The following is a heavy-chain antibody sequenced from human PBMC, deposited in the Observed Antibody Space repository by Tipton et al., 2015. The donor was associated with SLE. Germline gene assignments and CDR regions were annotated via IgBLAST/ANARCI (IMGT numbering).Heavy chain of an antibody. CDR3: ARGLYDRSGYYWFDP. CDR1: GGYISSYY. V-gene: IGHV4-59*01. CDR2: IYYSGST. Sequence: TLSLTCTVSGGYISSYYWSWIRQPPGKGLEWIGYIYYSGSTNYNPSLKSRVTISVDTSKNQFYLKLSSVTAADTAVYYCARGLYDRSGYYWFDPWGQGTLVTVSS. D-gene: IGHD3-22*01. J-gene: IGHJ5*02.